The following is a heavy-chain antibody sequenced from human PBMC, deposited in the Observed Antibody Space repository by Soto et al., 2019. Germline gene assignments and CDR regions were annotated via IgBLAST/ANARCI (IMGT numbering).Heavy chain of an antibody. J-gene: IGHJ6*02. Sequence: TSETLSLTCTVSGGSISSYYWSWIRQPPGKGLEWIGYIYYSGSTNYNPSLKSRVTISVDTSKNQFSLKLSSVTAADTAVYYCARADIGYYGMDVWGQGTTVTVSS. D-gene: IGHD5-12*01. V-gene: IGHV4-59*01. CDR2: IYYSGST. CDR3: ARADIGYYGMDV. CDR1: GGSISSYY.